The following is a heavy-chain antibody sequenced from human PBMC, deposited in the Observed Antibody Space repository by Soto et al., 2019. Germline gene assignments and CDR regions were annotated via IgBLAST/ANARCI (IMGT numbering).Heavy chain of an antibody. CDR1: GFTFSDYG. CDR3: ARVYTTWGVDY. Sequence: EVQLVESGGGLVQPGGSLRLSCASSGFTFSDYGVNWVRQAPGKGLEWISYISSGSDTIYYADSVKGRFTISRDNAKKSLFLQMTSMRVEDTAVYYCARVYTTWGVDYWGQGTLVTVSS. J-gene: IGHJ4*02. CDR2: ISSGSDTI. V-gene: IGHV3-48*01. D-gene: IGHD3-16*01.